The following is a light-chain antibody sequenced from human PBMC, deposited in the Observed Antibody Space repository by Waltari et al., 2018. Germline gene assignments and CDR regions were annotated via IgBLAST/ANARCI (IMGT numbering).Light chain of an antibody. CDR1: QSVTSN. CDR3: QQYNNWPLT. Sequence: EIVMTQSPATLSVSPGERVTLSCRASQSVTSNLAWYQQKHGQAPRLLIYGASTRATGIPARFSGSGSGTEFTLTISSLQSEDFAVYYCQQYNNWPLTFGGGTKVEIK. J-gene: IGKJ4*01. CDR2: GAS. V-gene: IGKV3-15*01.